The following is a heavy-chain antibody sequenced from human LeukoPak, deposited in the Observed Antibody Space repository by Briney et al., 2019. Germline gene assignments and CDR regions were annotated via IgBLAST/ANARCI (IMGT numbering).Heavy chain of an antibody. CDR3: ARHVSPPYSSSWGAFDI. CDR1: GYSFTSYW. CDR2: IYPGDSDT. J-gene: IGHJ3*02. D-gene: IGHD6-13*01. V-gene: IGHV5-51*01. Sequence: GESLKISCKGSGYSFTSYWIGWVRQMPGKGLEWMGIIYPGDSDTRYSPSFQGQVTISADKSISTAYLQWSSLKASDTAMYYCARHVSPPYSSSWGAFDIWGQGTMVTVSS.